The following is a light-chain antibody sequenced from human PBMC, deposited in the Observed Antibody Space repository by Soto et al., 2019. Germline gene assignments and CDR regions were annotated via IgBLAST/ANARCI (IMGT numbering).Light chain of an antibody. J-gene: IGLJ2*01. CDR1: SSDVGGYNY. CDR3: NSYTSSSTLV. V-gene: IGLV2-14*01. CDR2: EVT. Sequence: QSALTQPASVSGSPGQSISLSYTGTSSDVGGYNYVSWYQQHPGKAPKLIIYEVTNRPSGVSNRFSGSKSGNTASLTISGLRAEDEADYYCNSYTSSSTLVFGGGTQLTVL.